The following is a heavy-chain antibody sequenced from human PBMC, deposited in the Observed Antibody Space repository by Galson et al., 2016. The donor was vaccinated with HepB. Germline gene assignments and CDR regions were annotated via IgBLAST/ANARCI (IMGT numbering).Heavy chain of an antibody. CDR3: AKDTSGGDFDY. CDR2: LTARGDGT. D-gene: IGHD2-15*01. CDR1: GFTFSAYA. J-gene: IGHJ4*02. V-gene: IGHV3-23*01. Sequence: SLRLSCAATGFTFSAYAMSWVRQAPGRGLEWVSSLTARGDGTFYADYVKGRFTISRDNSRNTLYLQMNSLRAEDTALYYCAKDTSGGDFDYWGQGTLFTVSS.